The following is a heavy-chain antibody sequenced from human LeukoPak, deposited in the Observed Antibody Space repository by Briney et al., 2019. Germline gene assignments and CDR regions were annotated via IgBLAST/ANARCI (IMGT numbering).Heavy chain of an antibody. CDR2: ISSSGSTI. V-gene: IGHV3-48*03. CDR3: AKDFNYDFWSGYIDY. D-gene: IGHD3-3*01. CDR1: GFTFSSYE. J-gene: IGHJ4*02. Sequence: PGGSLKLSCAVSGFTFSSYEMNWVRQAPGKGLEWVSYISSSGSTIYYADSVKGRFTISRDNAKNSLYLQMNSLRAEDMALYYCAKDFNYDFWSGYIDYWGQGTLVTVSS.